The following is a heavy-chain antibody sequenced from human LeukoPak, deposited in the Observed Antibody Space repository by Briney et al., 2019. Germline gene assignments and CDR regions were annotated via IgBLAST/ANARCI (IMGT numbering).Heavy chain of an antibody. CDR1: GYTFTSYD. J-gene: IGHJ6*03. CDR2: MNPNSGNT. Sequence: ASVKVSCKASGYTFTSYDINWVRQATGQGLEWMGWMNPNSGNTGYAQKFQGRVTMTRNTSISTAYMELSSLRSEDTAVYYCAANSISGPTVTDYYYYYMDVWGKGTTVTISS. CDR3: AANSISGPTVTDYYYYYMDV. D-gene: IGHD4-17*01. V-gene: IGHV1-8*01.